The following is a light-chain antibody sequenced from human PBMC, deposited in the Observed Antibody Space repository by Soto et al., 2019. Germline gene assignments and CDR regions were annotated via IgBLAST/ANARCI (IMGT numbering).Light chain of an antibody. CDR2: AAS. CDR3: QQRNSYPRT. Sequence: IQLTQSPSSLSASVGDRVTITCRASQGIGSYLAWYQQKPGKAPKLLIYAASTVQSGVPSRFRGSGSGTDFTLTISSRQPEDFATYYCQQRNSYPRTFGQGTKVEIK. V-gene: IGKV1-9*01. J-gene: IGKJ1*01. CDR1: QGIGSY.